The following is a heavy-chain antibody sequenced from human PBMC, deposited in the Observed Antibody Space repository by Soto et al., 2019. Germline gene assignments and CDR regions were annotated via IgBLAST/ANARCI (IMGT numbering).Heavy chain of an antibody. V-gene: IGHV3-23*01. J-gene: IGHJ4*02. D-gene: IGHD6-13*01. CDR1: GFTFSNYA. CDR2: ISGSGGST. Sequence: QAGGSLRLSCAASGFTFSNYAMSWVRQAPGKGLEWVSAISGSGGSTYYADSVKGRFTISRDNSKNTLYLQMNSLRAEDTAVYYCAKPLDSHRIAAAVPFFDYWGQGTLVTVSS. CDR3: AKPLDSHRIAAAVPFFDY.